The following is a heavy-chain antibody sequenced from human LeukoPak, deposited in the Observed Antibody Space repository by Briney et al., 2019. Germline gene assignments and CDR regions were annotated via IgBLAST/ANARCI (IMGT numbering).Heavy chain of an antibody. D-gene: IGHD3-3*01. CDR2: ISESGSGT. Sequence: GGSLRLCCEASGFTFNTCAMSWVRQAPGKGLEWVSAISESGSGTYYADSVKGRFTISRDNSKNTLYLQMNSLRVDDTALYYCAKGVFGVNRAFDYWGQGTLVTVSS. V-gene: IGHV3-23*01. CDR1: GFTFNTCA. J-gene: IGHJ4*02. CDR3: AKGVFGVNRAFDY.